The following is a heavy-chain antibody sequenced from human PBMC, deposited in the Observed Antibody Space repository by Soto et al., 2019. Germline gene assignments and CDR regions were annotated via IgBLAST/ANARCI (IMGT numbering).Heavy chain of an antibody. Sequence: GGSLRLSCAASGFMFSTTDMSWVRQAPGKGLEWLTTIEGSGEITYYADSVKGRFTISRDNSKSTVYLQMDSLPADDTAVYFCVKNSGWFNTWGQGTPVTVSS. V-gene: IGHV3-23*01. D-gene: IGHD3-10*01. CDR2: IEGSGEIT. J-gene: IGHJ5*02. CDR3: VKNSGWFNT. CDR1: GFMFSTTD.